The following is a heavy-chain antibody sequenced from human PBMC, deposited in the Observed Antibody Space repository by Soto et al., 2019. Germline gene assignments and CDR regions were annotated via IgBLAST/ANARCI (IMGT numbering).Heavy chain of an antibody. Sequence: QVQLVQSGAELKKPGASVKVSCKASGYTFTNFYIHWVRQAPGQGLEWMGRINPGVGSTTYAQRFQDRVTMTRDTSTSTVYMELSSLRSEDTAVYYCARGDGRGSSGFYYYYGMDVWGHGTTVTVSS. V-gene: IGHV1-46*01. D-gene: IGHD6-25*01. CDR1: GYTFTNFY. CDR3: ARGDGRGSSGFYYYYGMDV. CDR2: INPGVGST. J-gene: IGHJ6*02.